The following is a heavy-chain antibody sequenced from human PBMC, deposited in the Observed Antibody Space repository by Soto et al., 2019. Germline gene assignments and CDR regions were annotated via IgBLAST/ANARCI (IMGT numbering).Heavy chain of an antibody. CDR2: INPSGGST. CDR3: ARSGYDTKLDI. Sequence: ASVKVSCKASGYTFTSYYMHWVRQAPGQGLEWMGIINPSGGSTSYAQKFQGRVTMTRDTSISTAYMELSRLRSDDTAVYYCARSGYDTKLDIWGQGTMVTVSS. V-gene: IGHV1-46*01. D-gene: IGHD2-15*01. J-gene: IGHJ3*02. CDR1: GYTFTSYY.